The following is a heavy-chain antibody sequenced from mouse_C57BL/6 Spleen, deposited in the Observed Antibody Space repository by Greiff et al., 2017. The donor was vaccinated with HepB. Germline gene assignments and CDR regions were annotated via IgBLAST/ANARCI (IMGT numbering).Heavy chain of an antibody. Sequence: EVHLVESGGDLVKPGGSLKLSCAASGFTFSSYGMSWVRQTPDKRLEWVATISSGGSYTYYPDSVKGRFTISRDNAKNTLYLQMSSLKSEDTAMYYCARHEGDGYYGFAYWGQGTLVTVSA. CDR1: GFTFSSYG. CDR2: ISSGGSYT. D-gene: IGHD2-3*01. J-gene: IGHJ3*01. CDR3: ARHEGDGYYGFAY. V-gene: IGHV5-6*01.